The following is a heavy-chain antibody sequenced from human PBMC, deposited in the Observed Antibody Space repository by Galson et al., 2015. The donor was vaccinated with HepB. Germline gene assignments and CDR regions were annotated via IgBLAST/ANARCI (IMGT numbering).Heavy chain of an antibody. J-gene: IGHJ3*02. V-gene: IGHV1-18*01. Sequence: SVKVSCKASGYTFTSYGISWVRQAPGQGLEWMGWISAYNGNTNYAQKLQGRVTMTTDTSTSTAYMELRSLRSDDPAVYYCARDRAATHRRIVGAIDDAFDIWGQGTMVTVSS. D-gene: IGHD1-26*01. CDR3: ARDRAATHRRIVGAIDDAFDI. CDR2: ISAYNGNT. CDR1: GYTFTSYG.